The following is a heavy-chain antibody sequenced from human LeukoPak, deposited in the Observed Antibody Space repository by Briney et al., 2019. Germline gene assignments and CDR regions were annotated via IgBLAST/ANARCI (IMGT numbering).Heavy chain of an antibody. CDR3: ARSGEWIQLWTAYSFDY. Sequence: GALRLSCAASGFTFSSYAMHWVRQAPGKGLEWVAVISYDGSNKYYADSMKGRFTISRDNSKNTLYLQMNSLRAEDTAVYYCARSGEWIQLWTAYSFDYWGQGTLVTVSS. J-gene: IGHJ4*02. CDR1: GFTFSSYA. CDR2: ISYDGSNK. V-gene: IGHV3-30-3*01. D-gene: IGHD5-18*01.